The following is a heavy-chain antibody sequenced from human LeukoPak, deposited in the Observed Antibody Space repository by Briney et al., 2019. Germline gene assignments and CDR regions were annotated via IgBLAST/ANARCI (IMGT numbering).Heavy chain of an antibody. CDR1: RCVFSHYT. V-gene: IGHV3-23*01. D-gene: IGHD2-15*01. Sequence: GGSLILSCAVSRCVFSHYTITWGGPGPGPGLEWVSSFNGSGDVTLYADSVMGRFTISRDNAKNTVSLQMNNLRAEDTAVYYCARDSAYSSGSRFYDRFDYWGQGTLVTVSS. CDR3: ARDSAYSSGSRFYDRFDY. CDR2: FNGSGDVT. J-gene: IGHJ4*02.